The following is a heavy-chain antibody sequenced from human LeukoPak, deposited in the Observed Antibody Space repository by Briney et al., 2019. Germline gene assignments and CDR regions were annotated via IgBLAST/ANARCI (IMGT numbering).Heavy chain of an antibody. CDR3: ARDLGSSGWYHYYYYYMDV. Sequence: SETLSLTCTVSGGSISSYYWSWIRQPPGKGLEWIGYIYYSGSTNYNPSLKSRVTMSVDTSKNQFSLKLSSVTAADTAVYYCARDLGSSGWYHYYYYYMDVWGKGTTVTVSS. D-gene: IGHD6-19*01. CDR1: GGSISSYY. CDR2: IYYSGST. V-gene: IGHV4-59*12. J-gene: IGHJ6*03.